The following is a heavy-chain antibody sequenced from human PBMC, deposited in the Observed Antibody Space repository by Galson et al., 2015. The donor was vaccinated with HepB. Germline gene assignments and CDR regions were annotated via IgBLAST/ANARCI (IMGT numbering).Heavy chain of an antibody. CDR3: ARRDGDYLGWYFDL. CDR1: GGSISSGGYY. D-gene: IGHD4-17*01. CDR2: IYYSGST. Sequence: LSLTCTVSGGSISSGGYYWSWIRQHPGKGLEWIGYIYYSGSTYYNPSLKSRVTISVDTSKNQFSLKLSSVTAADTAVYYCARRDGDYLGWYFDLWGRGTLVTVSS. V-gene: IGHV4-31*03. J-gene: IGHJ2*01.